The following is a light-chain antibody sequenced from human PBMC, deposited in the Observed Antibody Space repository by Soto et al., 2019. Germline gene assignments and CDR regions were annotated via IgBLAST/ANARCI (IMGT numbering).Light chain of an antibody. Sequence: EIVLTQSPGTLSFSPGERATLSCRASQSVSSRSLAWYQQKPAQAPRLLLYRASSRATGIPDRFSGSGSGTDFTRTISRLEPEDFAVYYCQQYGSSPLTFGGGTKVEIK. CDR3: QQYGSSPLT. J-gene: IGKJ4*01. CDR1: QSVSSRS. CDR2: RAS. V-gene: IGKV3-20*01.